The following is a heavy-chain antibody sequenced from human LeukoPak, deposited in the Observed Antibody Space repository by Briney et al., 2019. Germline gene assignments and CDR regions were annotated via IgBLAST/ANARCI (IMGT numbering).Heavy chain of an antibody. Sequence: QTGGSLRLSCAASGFTFSSYWMHWVRQAPGKGLGWVSRINSDGSSTRYADSVKGRFTLSRDNAKNSLYLQMNSLRAEDTAVYYCAELGITMIGGVWGKGTTVTISS. CDR1: GFTFSSYW. CDR3: AELGITMIGGV. J-gene: IGHJ6*04. CDR2: INSDGSST. V-gene: IGHV3-74*01. D-gene: IGHD3-10*02.